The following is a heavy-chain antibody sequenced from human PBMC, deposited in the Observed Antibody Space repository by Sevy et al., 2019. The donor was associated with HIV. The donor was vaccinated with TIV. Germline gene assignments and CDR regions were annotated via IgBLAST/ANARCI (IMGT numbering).Heavy chain of an antibody. CDR3: AKDAPSRFDY. V-gene: IGHV3-30*02. Sequence: GESLKISCAASGFTFRNYDMHWVRQAPGKGLEWISFIRYDGSHKSYAESVKGRFTISRDNSKNTLDLHMNSLRPEDTAVYFCAKDAPSRFDYWGQGALVTVSS. CDR2: IRYDGSHK. CDR1: GFTFRNYD. J-gene: IGHJ4*02.